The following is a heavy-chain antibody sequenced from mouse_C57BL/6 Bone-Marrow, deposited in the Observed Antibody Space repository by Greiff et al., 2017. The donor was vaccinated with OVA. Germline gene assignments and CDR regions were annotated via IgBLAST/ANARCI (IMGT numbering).Heavy chain of an antibody. V-gene: IGHV5-9-1*02. CDR2: ISSGGDYI. D-gene: IGHD6-2*01. J-gene: IGHJ4*01. CDR3: TKLVDAMDY. Sequence: EVQLVESGEGLVKPGGSLKLSCAASGFTFSSYAMSWVRQTPEKRLEWVAYISSGGDYIYYADTVKGRYTITRDNASNTLYLQMSSLKSEDTAMYYCTKLVDAMDYWGQGTSVTVSS. CDR1: GFTFSSYA.